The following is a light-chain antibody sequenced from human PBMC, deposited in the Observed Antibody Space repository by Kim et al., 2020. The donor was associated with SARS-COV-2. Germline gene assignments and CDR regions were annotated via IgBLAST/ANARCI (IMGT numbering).Light chain of an antibody. Sequence: DIQMTQSPSTLSASIGDRVTITCRASQNIKGWLAWYQQTPGKAPKLLISKTSKLQSGVPSRFSGSGSGTDYTLTISSLEPDDFATYYCQHYNSYTPAFSFGPGTKVEIK. CDR2: KTS. V-gene: IGKV1-5*03. CDR1: QNIKGW. CDR3: QHYNSYTPAFS. J-gene: IGKJ3*01.